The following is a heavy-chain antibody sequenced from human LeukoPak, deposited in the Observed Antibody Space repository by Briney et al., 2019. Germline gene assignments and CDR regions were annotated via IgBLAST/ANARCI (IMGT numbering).Heavy chain of an antibody. CDR3: ARIEAVTRGYNHAYYFDY. Sequence: SETLSLTCTVSGGSISSSSYYWGWIRQPPGKGLEWIGSIYYSGSTYYNPSLKSRVTISVDTSKNQFSLKLRTATAADTAVYYCARIEAVTRGYNHAYYFDYWGQGTLVTVSS. CDR2: IYYSGST. D-gene: IGHD5-18*01. J-gene: IGHJ4*02. CDR1: GGSISSSSYY. V-gene: IGHV4-39*01.